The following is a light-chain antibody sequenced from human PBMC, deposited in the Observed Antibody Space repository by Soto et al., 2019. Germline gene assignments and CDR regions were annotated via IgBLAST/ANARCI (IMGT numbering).Light chain of an antibody. CDR1: QSVSSN. J-gene: IGKJ5*01. Sequence: EIVMTQSPATLSVSPGESATLSCRASQSVSSNLAWHQQKPGQAPRILMYDASTRATGISARFSGSGSGTEFTLTISSLQSEDFAVYYCQQYQNWPITFGQGTRLEIK. CDR3: QQYQNWPIT. V-gene: IGKV3-15*01. CDR2: DAS.